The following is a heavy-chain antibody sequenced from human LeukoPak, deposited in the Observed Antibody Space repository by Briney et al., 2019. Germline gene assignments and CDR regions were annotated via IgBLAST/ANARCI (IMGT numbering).Heavy chain of an antibody. CDR2: INHSGST. CDR3: ARGYSSSWYSTGPFDY. Sequence: SETLSLTCAVYGGSFSGYYWSWIRQPPGKGLEWIGEINHSGSTNYNPSLKSRVTISVDTSKNQFSLKLSSVTAADTAVYYCARGYSSSWYSTGPFDYWGQGTLVTVSS. J-gene: IGHJ4*02. V-gene: IGHV4-34*01. CDR1: GGSFSGYY. D-gene: IGHD6-13*01.